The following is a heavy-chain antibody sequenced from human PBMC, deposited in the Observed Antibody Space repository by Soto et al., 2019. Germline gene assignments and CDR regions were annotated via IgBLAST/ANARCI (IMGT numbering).Heavy chain of an antibody. J-gene: IGHJ6*02. Sequence: ASVKVSCKVSGYTLTELSMHWVRQAPGKGLEWMGGFDPEDGNTGYAQNFQGRVTMTRNTSISTAYMELSSLRSEDTAVYYCARERARYGMDVWGQGTTVTVSS. V-gene: IGHV1-24*01. CDR2: FDPEDGNT. CDR1: GYTLTELS. CDR3: ARERARYGMDV.